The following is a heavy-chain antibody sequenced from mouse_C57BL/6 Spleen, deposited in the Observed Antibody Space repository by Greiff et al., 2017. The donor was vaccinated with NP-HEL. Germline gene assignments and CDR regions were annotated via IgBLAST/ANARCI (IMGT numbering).Heavy chain of an antibody. D-gene: IGHD3-3*01. CDR2: LYPGSGST. Sequence: QVQLQQPGAELVKPGASVKMSCKASGYTFTSYWLTWVKQRPGQGLEWIGDLYPGSGSTNYNEKFKSKATLTVDPSSSTAYMQLSSLTSEDSAVYYWARAGTAPYAMDYWGQGTSVTVSS. CDR1: GYTFTSYW. V-gene: IGHV1-55*01. CDR3: ARAGTAPYAMDY. J-gene: IGHJ4*01.